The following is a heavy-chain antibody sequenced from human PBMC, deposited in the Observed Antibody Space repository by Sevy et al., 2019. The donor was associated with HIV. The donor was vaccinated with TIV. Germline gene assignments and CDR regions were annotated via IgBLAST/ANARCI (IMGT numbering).Heavy chain of an antibody. CDR3: AKESRYYGSGSPTDAFDI. CDR2: IWYDGSNK. CDR1: GFTFSSYG. Sequence: GESLKISCAASGFTFSSYGMHWVRQAPGKGLEWVAVIWYDGSNKYYADSVKGRFTISRDNSKNTLYLQMNSLRAEDTAVYYCAKESRYYGSGSPTDAFDIWGQGTMVTVSS. J-gene: IGHJ3*02. V-gene: IGHV3-33*06. D-gene: IGHD3-10*01.